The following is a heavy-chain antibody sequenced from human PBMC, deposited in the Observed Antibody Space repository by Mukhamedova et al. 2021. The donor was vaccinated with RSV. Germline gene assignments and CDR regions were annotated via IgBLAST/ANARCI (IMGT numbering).Heavy chain of an antibody. J-gene: IGHJ4*02. V-gene: IGHV3-7*03. CDR2: INQDGSEK. CDR3: ARDGEAPGLHFAY. D-gene: IGHD4-17*01. Sequence: MSWVRQAPGKGLEWVANINQDGSEKYYVDSVKGRFTISRDNAKNSLYLQVNSLRAEDTAVYYCARDGEAPGLHFAYWGQGTRVT.